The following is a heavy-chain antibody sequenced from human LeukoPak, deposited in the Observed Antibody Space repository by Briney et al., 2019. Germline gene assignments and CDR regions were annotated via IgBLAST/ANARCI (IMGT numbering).Heavy chain of an antibody. Sequence: GGSLRLSCAASGFTFSNYALHWVLQAPGKGPEWVAVISYDGSNKYYADSVKGRFTISRDNSKSTLYLQMNSLRAEDTALYYCARDSCSSTSCYEEADYWGQGTLVTVSS. J-gene: IGHJ4*02. CDR2: ISYDGSNK. CDR3: ARDSCSSTSCYEEADY. V-gene: IGHV3-30*04. CDR1: GFTFSNYA. D-gene: IGHD2-2*01.